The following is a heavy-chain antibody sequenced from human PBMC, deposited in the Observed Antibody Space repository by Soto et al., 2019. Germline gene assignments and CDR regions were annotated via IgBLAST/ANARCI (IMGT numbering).Heavy chain of an antibody. D-gene: IGHD6-19*01. Sequence: ASVKVSCKASGYTFTGYYMHWVRQAPGQGLEWMGWINPNSGGTNYAQKFQGWVTMTRDTSISTAYMELSRLRSDDTAVYYCARVGELAVAGTGAFDIWGQGTMVTVSS. CDR1: GYTFTGYY. CDR3: ARVGELAVAGTGAFDI. CDR2: INPNSGGT. J-gene: IGHJ3*02. V-gene: IGHV1-2*04.